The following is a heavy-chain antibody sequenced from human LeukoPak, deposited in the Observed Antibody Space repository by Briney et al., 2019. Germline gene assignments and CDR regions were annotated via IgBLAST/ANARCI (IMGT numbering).Heavy chain of an antibody. Sequence: PSETLSLTCTVSGGSISSYYWSWIRQPPGKGLEWIGYIYYSGSTNYNPSLKSRVTISVDTSKNQFSLKLSSVTAADTAVYYCARFGSGWSGGFDPWGQGSLVTVSS. J-gene: IGHJ5*02. V-gene: IGHV4-59*01. D-gene: IGHD6-19*01. CDR3: ARFGSGWSGGFDP. CDR2: IYYSGST. CDR1: GGSISSYY.